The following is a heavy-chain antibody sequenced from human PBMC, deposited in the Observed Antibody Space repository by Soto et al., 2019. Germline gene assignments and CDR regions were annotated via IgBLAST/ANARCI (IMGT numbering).Heavy chain of an antibody. V-gene: IGHV3-30*18. Sequence: GGSLRLSCAASGFTFSSYGMHWVRQAPGKGLEWVAVISYDGSNKYYADSVKGRFTISRDNSKNTLYLQMNSLRAEDTAVYYCAKDRGEGYWGQGTLVTVSS. J-gene: IGHJ4*02. CDR1: GFTFSSYG. CDR2: ISYDGSNK. CDR3: AKDRGEGY.